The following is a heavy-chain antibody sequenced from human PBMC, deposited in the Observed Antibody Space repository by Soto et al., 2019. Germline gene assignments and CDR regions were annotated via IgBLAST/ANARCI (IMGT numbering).Heavy chain of an antibody. CDR1: GYRFTSYG. Sequence: QFQLVQSGAEVKKPGATGKVSCQASGYRFTSYGISWVRQAPGQGLEWMGWINPYNGNPNYAQKYQGRVTITTDTATTTGYMELRSLRSDDTAVYYWARDVYVTEKEYGMAVGGKGTTVTVS. J-gene: IGHJ6*04. V-gene: IGHV1-18*04. D-gene: IGHD2-8*01. CDR3: ARDVYVTEKEYGMAV. CDR2: INPYNGNP.